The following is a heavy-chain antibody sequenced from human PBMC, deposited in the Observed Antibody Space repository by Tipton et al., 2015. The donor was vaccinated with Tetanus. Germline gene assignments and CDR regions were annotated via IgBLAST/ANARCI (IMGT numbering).Heavy chain of an antibody. J-gene: IGHJ4*02. Sequence: LRLSCSVSGGSISGSSYYWSWIRQPPGKALEWIGSIYYSGSTFYHPSLQTRVTISVDTSKNQLSLRLSSVTAADTAVYFCARHPPPYYYGSGSYLDYWGQGTPVTVSP. CDR2: IYYSGST. D-gene: IGHD3-10*01. V-gene: IGHV4-39*01. CDR1: GGSISGSSYY. CDR3: ARHPPPYYYGSGSYLDY.